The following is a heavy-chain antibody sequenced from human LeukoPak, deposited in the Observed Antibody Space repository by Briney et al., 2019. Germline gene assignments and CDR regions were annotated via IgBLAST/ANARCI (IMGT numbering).Heavy chain of an antibody. CDR2: IKQDGSEK. V-gene: IGHV3-7*01. D-gene: IGHD6-13*01. CDR3: ASADSSPADY. Sequence: GGSLRLSCAASGFTFNTYWMSWVRQAPGKGLEWVANIKQDGSEKYYVDSVKGRFTISRDNAKNSLYLQMNSLRAEDTAVYYCASADSSPADYWGQGTLVTVSS. CDR1: GFTFNTYW. J-gene: IGHJ4*02.